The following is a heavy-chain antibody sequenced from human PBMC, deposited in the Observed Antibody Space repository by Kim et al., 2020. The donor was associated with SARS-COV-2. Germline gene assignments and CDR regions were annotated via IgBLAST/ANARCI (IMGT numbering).Heavy chain of an antibody. V-gene: IGHV4-39*01. Sequence: SETLSLTCIVSGGSISSSSYYWDWIRQPPGKGLEWIGNIYYSGTTTNYNPSLKSRVTLSVDTSKNQFSLKLSSVTAADTAVYYCARLYSSGGKTVGYWGQGPVVTVSS. CDR3: ARLYSSGGKTVGY. D-gene: IGHD2-21*01. CDR2: IYYSGTTT. J-gene: IGHJ4*02. CDR1: GGSISSSSYY.